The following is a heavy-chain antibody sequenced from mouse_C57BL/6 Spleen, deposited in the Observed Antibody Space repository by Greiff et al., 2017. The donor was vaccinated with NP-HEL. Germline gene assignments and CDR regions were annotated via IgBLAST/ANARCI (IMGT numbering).Heavy chain of an antibody. CDR2: ISNGGGST. CDR3: ARGGWLGRYFDV. J-gene: IGHJ1*03. Sequence: EVKLVESGGGLVQPGGSLKLSCAASGFTFSDYYMYWVRQTPEKRLEWVAYISNGGGSTYYPDTVKGRFTISRDNAKNTLYLQMSRLKSEDTAMYYCARGGWLGRYFDVWGTGTTVTVSS. CDR1: GFTFSDYY. V-gene: IGHV5-12*01. D-gene: IGHD2-3*01.